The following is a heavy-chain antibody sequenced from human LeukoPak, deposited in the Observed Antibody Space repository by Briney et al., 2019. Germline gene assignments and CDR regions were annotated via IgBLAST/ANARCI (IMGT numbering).Heavy chain of an antibody. Sequence: GGSLRLSCAASGFIFTDYGFHWVRQAPGKRLEWVAAIWSDGTNMYYGNSVKGRFFIQRDDSQNTVYLEMSSLRAEDTAVYYCAKDAQRGFDYSNSLQYWGQGSLVTVSS. D-gene: IGHD4-11*01. V-gene: IGHV3-33*06. CDR1: GFIFTDYG. CDR3: AKDAQRGFDYSNSLQY. J-gene: IGHJ4*02. CDR2: IWSDGTNM.